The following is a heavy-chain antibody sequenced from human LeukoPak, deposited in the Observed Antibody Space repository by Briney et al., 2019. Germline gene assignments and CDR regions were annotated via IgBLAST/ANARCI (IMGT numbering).Heavy chain of an antibody. Sequence: ASVKVSCKASGGTFSSYAISWVRQAPGQGLEWMGRIIPILGLANYAQKFQGRVTITADKSTSTAYMELSSLRSEDTAVYYCARAKIAAADPADYWGQGTLVTVSS. V-gene: IGHV1-69*04. CDR2: IIPILGLA. J-gene: IGHJ4*02. CDR1: GGTFSSYA. D-gene: IGHD6-13*01. CDR3: ARAKIAAADPADY.